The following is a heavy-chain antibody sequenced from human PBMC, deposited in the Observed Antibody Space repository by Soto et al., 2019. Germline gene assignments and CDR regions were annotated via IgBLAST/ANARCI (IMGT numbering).Heavy chain of an antibody. CDR2: IYSDGSS. J-gene: IGHJ4*02. V-gene: IGHV3-66*01. CDR3: ARDWSYFGYFDQ. Sequence: EVQLVESGGGLVQPGGSLRLSCAASGFTVSNNYMNWVRQAPGKGLEWVSAIYSDGSSYYADSGKGRFTISRDNSKNSLYLQMNILRAEDTAVYYCARDWSYFGYFDQWGQGTLVTVSS. CDR1: GFTVSNNY. D-gene: IGHD3-10*01.